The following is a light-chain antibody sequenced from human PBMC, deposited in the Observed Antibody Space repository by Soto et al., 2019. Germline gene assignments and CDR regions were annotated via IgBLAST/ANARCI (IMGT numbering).Light chain of an antibody. CDR3: QSFDSSLSGAL. CDR1: SSNIGAGND. CDR2: GAT. J-gene: IGLJ3*02. Sequence: QSVLTQPPSVSGAPGQRVTISCSGSSSNIGAGNDVHRYQQLPGAAPKLLIYGATRRPSGVPDRFSGSRSGNSAFLAITGLQVEDESVYYCQSFDSSLSGALFGGGTQLTVL. V-gene: IGLV1-40*01.